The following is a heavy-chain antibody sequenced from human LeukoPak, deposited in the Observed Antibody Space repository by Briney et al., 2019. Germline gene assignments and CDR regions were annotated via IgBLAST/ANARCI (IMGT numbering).Heavy chain of an antibody. Sequence: ASVKVSCKASGGTFSNYAFNWVRQAPGQGLEWMGRIIPILGITDYPQRFQGRVTITADKSTTTAYMELSSLRSEDTAVYYCARGGSDFKSLEYFQHWGQGTLVTVSS. CDR2: IIPILGIT. CDR1: GGTFSNYA. D-gene: IGHD2-21*02. V-gene: IGHV1-69*04. J-gene: IGHJ1*01. CDR3: ARGGSDFKSLEYFQH.